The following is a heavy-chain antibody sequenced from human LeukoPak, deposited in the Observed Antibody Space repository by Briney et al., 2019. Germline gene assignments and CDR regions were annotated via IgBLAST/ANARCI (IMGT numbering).Heavy chain of an antibody. CDR3: ARCGDIVVVPAAVDAFDI. V-gene: IGHV1-69*01. CDR1: GGTFSSYA. D-gene: IGHD2-2*01. CDR2: IIPIFGTA. Sequence: SVKVSCKASGGTFSSYAISWVRQAPGQGLEWMGGIIPIFGTANYAQKFQGRVTITADESTSTAYMELSSLRSEDTAVYYCARCGDIVVVPAAVDAFDIWGQGTMVTVSS. J-gene: IGHJ3*02.